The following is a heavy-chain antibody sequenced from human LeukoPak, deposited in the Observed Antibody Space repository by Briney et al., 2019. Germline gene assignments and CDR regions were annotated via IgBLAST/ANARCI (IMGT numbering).Heavy chain of an antibody. V-gene: IGHV3-30*02. Sequence: PGGSLRLSCAASGFTFSSYGMHWVRQAPGKGLEWVAFTRYDGSNKYYAASVKGRFTISRDNSKNTLYLQMNSLRAEDTAVYYSAKAGGHLDYWGQGTLVTVSS. D-gene: IGHD2-8*02. J-gene: IGHJ4*02. CDR3: AKAGGHLDY. CDR1: GFTFSSYG. CDR2: TRYDGSNK.